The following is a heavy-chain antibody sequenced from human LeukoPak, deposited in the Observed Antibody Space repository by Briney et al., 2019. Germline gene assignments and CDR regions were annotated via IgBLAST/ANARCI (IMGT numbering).Heavy chain of an antibody. CDR2: IRSTGTTI. J-gene: IGHJ4*02. D-gene: IGHD6-13*01. CDR3: ARVGWGQQLARLDY. CDR1: GFTFSDYS. V-gene: IGHV3-48*01. Sequence: PGGSLRLSCVASGFTFSDYSMHWVRQAPGKGVEWVSYIRSTGTTIYHGDSVKGRFTISRDNAKNSLFLQMNSLRVEDTAVYYCARVGWGQQLARLDYWGQGTLVTVSS.